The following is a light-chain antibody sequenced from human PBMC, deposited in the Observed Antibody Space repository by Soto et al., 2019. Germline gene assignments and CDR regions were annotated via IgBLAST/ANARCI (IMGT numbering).Light chain of an antibody. CDR1: PRVARGH. Sequence: QSPVTLPLSPLERATLSCSASPRVARGHLVCCRQIPGQTPSLLIYDASRRPTVMLDRIIRSGSGTDFRLTIPRLEPEDFAVYYCQQYGSTPYTFGPGTKVDI. CDR3: QQYGSTPYT. CDR2: DAS. V-gene: IGKV3-20*01. J-gene: IGKJ3*01.